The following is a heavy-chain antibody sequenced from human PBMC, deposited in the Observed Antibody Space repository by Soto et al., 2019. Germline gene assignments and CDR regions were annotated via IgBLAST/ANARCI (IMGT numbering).Heavy chain of an antibody. Sequence: VVSXRLSCAASGFTFSSYWMHWVRQAPGKGLVWVSRINSDGSSTSYADSVKGRFTISRDNAKNTLYLQMNSLRAEDTAVYYCARGYYDILTGYSYYFDYWGQGTLVTVSS. CDR1: GFTFSSYW. CDR3: ARGYYDILTGYSYYFDY. J-gene: IGHJ4*02. D-gene: IGHD3-9*01. V-gene: IGHV3-74*01. CDR2: INSDGSST.